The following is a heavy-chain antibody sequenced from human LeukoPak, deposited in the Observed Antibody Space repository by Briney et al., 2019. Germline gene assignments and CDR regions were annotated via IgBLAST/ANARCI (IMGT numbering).Heavy chain of an antibody. CDR1: GFTVSSNY. J-gene: IGHJ4*02. V-gene: IGHV3-53*01. Sequence: GGSLRLSCAASGFTVSSNYMSWVRQAPGKGLEWVSVIYSGGSTYYADSVKGRFTISRDSSKNTLYLQMNSLRAEDTAVYYCARDRSTYSSGWWGIDYWGQGTLVTVSS. CDR2: IYSGGST. D-gene: IGHD6-19*01. CDR3: ARDRSTYSSGWWGIDY.